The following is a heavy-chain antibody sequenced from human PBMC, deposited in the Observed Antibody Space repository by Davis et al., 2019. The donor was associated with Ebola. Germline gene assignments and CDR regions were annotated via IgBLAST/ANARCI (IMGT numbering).Heavy chain of an antibody. Sequence: GESLKISCAASGFTFSSYAMHWVRQAPGKGLEYVSAISSNGGSTYYANPVKGRFTISRDNSKNTLYLQMNSLRAEDTAVYYCARGSSIAAEDYWGQGTLVTVSS. CDR3: ARGSSIAAEDY. CDR2: ISSNGGST. V-gene: IGHV3-64*01. J-gene: IGHJ4*02. D-gene: IGHD6-6*01. CDR1: GFTFSSYA.